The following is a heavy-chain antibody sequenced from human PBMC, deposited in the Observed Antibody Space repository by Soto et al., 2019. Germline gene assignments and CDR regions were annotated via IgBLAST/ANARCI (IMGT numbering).Heavy chain of an antibody. Sequence: QVHLVQSGAEVKKPGASVNVSCQASGSITNHHMYWLRQAPAQGLEWMGIFNPSGLSTTYAQKFQGRVTITRETSTSTVYMELSSLTSEDTAVYFCAKVTHRGPIAGAGPLGSWGQGTLVIVSS. CDR3: AKVTHRGPIAGAGPLGS. CDR1: GSITNHH. J-gene: IGHJ4*02. CDR2: FNPSGLST. V-gene: IGHV1-46*01. D-gene: IGHD6-19*01.